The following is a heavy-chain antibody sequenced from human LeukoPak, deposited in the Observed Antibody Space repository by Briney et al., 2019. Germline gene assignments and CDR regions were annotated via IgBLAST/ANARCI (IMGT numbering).Heavy chain of an antibody. V-gene: IGHV3-23*01. CDR2: ISGSGATT. J-gene: IGHJ4*02. D-gene: IGHD1-26*01. CDR1: GFSFSSHA. Sequence: QSGGSLRLSCAASGFSFSSHAMSWVRQAPGKGLEWVSSISGSGATTYYADSVNGRFTLSRDNSNNTLYLQMNSLRAEDTAVYYCAKDQSRVGASDPFDSWGQGMQVGVSS. CDR3: AKDQSRVGASDPFDS.